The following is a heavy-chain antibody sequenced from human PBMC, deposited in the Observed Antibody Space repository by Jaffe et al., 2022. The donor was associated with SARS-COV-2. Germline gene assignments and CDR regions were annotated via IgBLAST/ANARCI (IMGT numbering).Heavy chain of an antibody. Sequence: EVQLVESGGGLVQPGRSLRLSCAASGFTFDDYAMHWVRQAPGKGLEWVSGISWNSGSIGYADSVKGRFTISRDNAKNSLYLQMNSLRAEDTALYYCAKGSGWGYFDPWGQGTLVTVSS. J-gene: IGHJ5*02. CDR2: ISWNSGSI. V-gene: IGHV3-9*01. CDR1: GFTFDDYA. CDR3: AKGSGWGYFDP. D-gene: IGHD6-19*01.